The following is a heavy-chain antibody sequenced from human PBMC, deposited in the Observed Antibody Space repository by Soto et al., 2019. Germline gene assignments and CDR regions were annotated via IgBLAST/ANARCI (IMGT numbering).Heavy chain of an antibody. Sequence: PSETLSLTCTVSGGSISSGGYYWSWIRQHPGKGLEWIGYIYYSGSTYYNPSLKSRVTISVDTSKNQFSLKLSSVTAADTAVYYCASLTGTTQNFDYWGQGTLVTVSS. CDR2: IYYSGST. J-gene: IGHJ4*02. CDR1: GGSISSGGYY. D-gene: IGHD1-20*01. CDR3: ASLTGTTQNFDY. V-gene: IGHV4-31*03.